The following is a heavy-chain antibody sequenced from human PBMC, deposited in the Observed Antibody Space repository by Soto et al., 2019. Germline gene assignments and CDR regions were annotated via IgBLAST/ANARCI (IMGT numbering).Heavy chain of an antibody. J-gene: IGHJ4*02. CDR1: GYTFTSYG. CDR3: ARINTIFGVVIIGESDY. V-gene: IGHV1-18*01. CDR2: ISAYNGNT. D-gene: IGHD3-3*01. Sequence: GASVKVSCKASGYTFTSYGISWVRQAPGQGLEWMGWISAYNGNTNYAQKLQGRVTMTTDTSTSTAYMELRSLRSDDTAVYYCARINTIFGVVIIGESDYCGQGTLVTVSS.